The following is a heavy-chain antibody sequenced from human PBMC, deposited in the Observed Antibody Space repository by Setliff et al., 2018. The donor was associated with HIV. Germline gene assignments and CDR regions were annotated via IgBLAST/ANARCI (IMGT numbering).Heavy chain of an antibody. D-gene: IGHD5-12*01. J-gene: IGHJ4*02. CDR2: MYHTGST. Sequence: SETLSLTCAVSGYSISSGRYWGRIRQPPGKGLEWIGSMYHTGSTYYSPSLNSRFTISVDTSKNQFSLKLRSVTAADTAVYYCARQPLYNDYDWRSYYFDYWGQGSLVTVSS. CDR1: GYSISSGRY. CDR3: ARQPLYNDYDWRSYYFDY. V-gene: IGHV4-38-2*01.